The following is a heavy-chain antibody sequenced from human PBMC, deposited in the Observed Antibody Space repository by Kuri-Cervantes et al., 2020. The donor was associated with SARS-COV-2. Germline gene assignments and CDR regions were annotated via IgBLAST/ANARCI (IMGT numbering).Heavy chain of an antibody. CDR1: GYTFTDYD. V-gene: IGHV1-69*13. CDR3: ARDCSGTDCNVIVYALSD. D-gene: IGHD2-8*01. Sequence: SVKVSCKASGYTFTDYDINWVRQTPGEGLEWMGGIIPMFGTADYAQKFQGRVTITADESTSTVYMELTSLRSDDTAMYYCARDCSGTDCNVIVYALSDWGQGTLVTVSS. CDR2: IIPMFGTA. J-gene: IGHJ4*02.